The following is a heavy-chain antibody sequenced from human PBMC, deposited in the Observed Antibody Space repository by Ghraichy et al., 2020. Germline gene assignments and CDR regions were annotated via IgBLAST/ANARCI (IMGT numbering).Heavy chain of an antibody. CDR2: ISYDGSNK. D-gene: IGHD5-18*01. CDR1: GFTFSSYA. J-gene: IGHJ3*02. Sequence: GGSLRLSCAASGFTFSSYAMHWVRQAPGKGLEWVAVISYDGSNKYYADSVKGRFTISRDNSKNTLYLQMNSLRAEDTAVYYCARERGYSYGRAAFDIWGQGTMVTVSS. V-gene: IGHV3-30-3*01. CDR3: ARERGYSYGRAAFDI.